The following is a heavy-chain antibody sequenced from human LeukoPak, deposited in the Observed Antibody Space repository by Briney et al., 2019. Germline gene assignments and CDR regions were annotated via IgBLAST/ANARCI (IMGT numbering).Heavy chain of an antibody. Sequence: SETLSLTCAVCGGSFSGYYWSWIRQPPGKGLEWIGEINHSGSTNYNPSLKSRVTISVDKSKNQFSLKLSSVTAADTAVYYCASKSYDSGTFDYWGQGTLVTVSS. CDR1: GGSFSGYY. D-gene: IGHD3-10*01. CDR2: INHSGST. J-gene: IGHJ4*02. V-gene: IGHV4-34*01. CDR3: ASKSYDSGTFDY.